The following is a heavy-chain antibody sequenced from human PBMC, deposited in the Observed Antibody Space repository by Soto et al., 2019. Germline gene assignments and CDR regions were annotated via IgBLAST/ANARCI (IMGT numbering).Heavy chain of an antibody. D-gene: IGHD2-21*01. Sequence: EVQLVESGGGLVKPGGSLRLSCAASGFTFSNAWMNWVRQAPGKGLEWVGRIKSKTDGGTTDYAAPVKGRFTISRNDSKNTLYLQMNSLKTEDTAVYYCTTDQALHSYAFDIWGQGTMVTVSS. J-gene: IGHJ3*02. CDR2: IKSKTDGGTT. CDR3: TTDQALHSYAFDI. CDR1: GFTFSNAW. V-gene: IGHV3-15*07.